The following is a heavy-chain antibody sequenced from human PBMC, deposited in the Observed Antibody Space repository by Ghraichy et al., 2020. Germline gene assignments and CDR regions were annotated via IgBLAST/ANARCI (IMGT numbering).Heavy chain of an antibody. V-gene: IGHV4-59*01. J-gene: IGHJ4*02. CDR2: IYYSGST. CDR1: GGSISSYY. Sequence: SETLSLTCTVSGGSISSYYWSWIWQPPGKGLEWIGYIYYSGSTNYNPSLKSRVTISVDTSKNQFSLKLSSVTAADTAVYYCARDRGGVVDFDYWGQGTLVTVSS. CDR3: ARDRGGVVDFDY. D-gene: IGHD3-3*01.